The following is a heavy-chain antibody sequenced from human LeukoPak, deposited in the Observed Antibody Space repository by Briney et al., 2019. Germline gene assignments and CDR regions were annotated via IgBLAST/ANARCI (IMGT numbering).Heavy chain of an antibody. D-gene: IGHD2-8*02. CDR3: AREEGLVLDY. J-gene: IGHJ4*02. CDR2: IKRDGSDN. V-gene: IGHV3-7*01. CDR1: GFTFSNYW. Sequence: GGSLRLSCAASGFTFSNYWMSWVRQAPGKGLEWVANIKRDGSDNYYVGSVEGRFTTSRDYSKNTLYLQMDSLRAEDTAVYYCAREEGLVLDYWGQGTLVTVSS.